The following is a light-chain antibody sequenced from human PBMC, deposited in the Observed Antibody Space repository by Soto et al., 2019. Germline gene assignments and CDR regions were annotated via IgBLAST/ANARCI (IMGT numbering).Light chain of an antibody. CDR3: QQYGRSYT. V-gene: IGKV3-20*01. J-gene: IGKJ2*01. Sequence: EVVLTQSPGTLSLSPGERATLSCRARQSLSGSYLAWYQQKPGQAPRLLIYGASNRATGIPDRFSGSGSGTDFTLTIRRLEPEDFAVYYCQQYGRSYTFGKGTKLEIK. CDR1: QSLSGSY. CDR2: GAS.